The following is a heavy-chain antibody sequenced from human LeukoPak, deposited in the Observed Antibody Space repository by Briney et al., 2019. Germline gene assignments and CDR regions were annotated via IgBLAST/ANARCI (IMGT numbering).Heavy chain of an antibody. V-gene: IGHV3-9*01. D-gene: IGHD3-22*01. Sequence: GGSLRLSCTASGFTFDDYAMHWVRQAPGKGLEWVSGISWNSGSIGYADSVKGRFTISRDNAKNSLYLHMNSLRAEDTALYYCAKTQDSSGYYFDYWGQGTLVTVSS. J-gene: IGHJ4*02. CDR3: AKTQDSSGYYFDY. CDR2: ISWNSGSI. CDR1: GFTFDDYA.